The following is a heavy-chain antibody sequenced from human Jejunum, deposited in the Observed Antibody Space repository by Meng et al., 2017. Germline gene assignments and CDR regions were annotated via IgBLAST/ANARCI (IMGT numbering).Heavy chain of an antibody. CDR1: GFTFSNSW. J-gene: IGHJ4*02. D-gene: IGHD1-26*01. Sequence: GESLKIFCAASGFTFSNSWMTWVRQAPGKGLEWVANINQDGNEKYYVGSVRGRFTISKDNAKNSLYLYMDSLRAEDTAIYYCAKEAPQPSEGGRGTFYEPDYWGQGTLVTVSS. CDR2: INQDGNEK. CDR3: AKEAPQPSEGGRGTFYEPDY. V-gene: IGHV3-7*01.